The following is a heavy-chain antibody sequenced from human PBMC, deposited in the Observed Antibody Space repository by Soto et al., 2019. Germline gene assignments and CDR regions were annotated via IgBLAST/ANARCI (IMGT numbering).Heavy chain of an antibody. CDR1: GFTFSSYW. D-gene: IGHD1-1*01. CDR2: IKQDGSEK. CDR3: ARVVGWKSYYYMDV. Sequence: SLRLSCAASGFTFSSYWMSWVRQAPGKGLEWVANIKQDGSEKYYVDSVKGRFTISRDNAKNSLYLQMNSLRAEDTAVYYCARVVGWKSYYYMDVWGKGTTVTVSS. V-gene: IGHV3-7*01. J-gene: IGHJ6*03.